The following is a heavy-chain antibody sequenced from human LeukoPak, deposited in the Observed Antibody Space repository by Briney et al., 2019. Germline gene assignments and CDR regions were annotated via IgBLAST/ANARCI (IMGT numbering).Heavy chain of an antibody. Sequence: PGGSLRLSCAASGFTFSSYGMSWVRQAPGKGLEWVSAISGSGGTTYYADSVKGRFTISRDNSKNTLYLQMNSLRAEDTAVYYCARAMIVVARGAFDIWGQGTMVTVSS. V-gene: IGHV3-23*01. CDR3: ARAMIVVARGAFDI. D-gene: IGHD3-22*01. J-gene: IGHJ3*02. CDR1: GFTFSSYG. CDR2: ISGSGGTT.